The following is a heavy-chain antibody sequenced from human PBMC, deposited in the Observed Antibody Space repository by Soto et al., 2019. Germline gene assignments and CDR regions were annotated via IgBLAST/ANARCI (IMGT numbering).Heavy chain of an antibody. CDR3: ARDGATVTTSYYYYYGMDV. CDR2: INPNSGGT. J-gene: IGHJ6*02. Sequence: QVQLVQSGAEVKKPGASVKVSCKASGYTFTGYYMHWVRQAPGQGLEWMGWINPNSGGTNYAQKFQGWVTMTRDTPISTAYMELSRLRSDDTAVYYCARDGATVTTSYYYYYGMDVWGQGTTVTVSS. CDR1: GYTFTGYY. V-gene: IGHV1-2*04. D-gene: IGHD4-17*01.